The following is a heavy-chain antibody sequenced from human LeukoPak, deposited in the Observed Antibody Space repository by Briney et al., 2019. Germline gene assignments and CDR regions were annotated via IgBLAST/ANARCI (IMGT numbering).Heavy chain of an antibody. D-gene: IGHD5-18*01. CDR2: IIPIFGTA. Sequence: SVKVSCKASGGTFSSYAISWVRQAPGQGLEWMGGIIPIFGTANYAQKFQGRVTITADESTSTAYMELSSLRSEDTAVYYCATSKGAMAHIVYWGQGTLVTVSS. CDR1: GGTFSSYA. V-gene: IGHV1-69*13. CDR3: ATSKGAMAHIVY. J-gene: IGHJ4*02.